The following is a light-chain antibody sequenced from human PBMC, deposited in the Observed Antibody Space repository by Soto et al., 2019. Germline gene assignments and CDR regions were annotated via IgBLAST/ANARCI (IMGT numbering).Light chain of an antibody. J-gene: IGKJ1*01. V-gene: IGKV1-5*03. CDR1: QSISSW. CDR2: QAS. CDR3: QQYSDNWT. Sequence: DIQMTQSHSTLSASVGDRVTITCRASQSISSWLAWYQQKPGTAPNLLIYQASTLQSGVPSSFSGSGSRTEFTLTISRLQPDDSATYYCQQYSDNWTFGQGTKVEIK.